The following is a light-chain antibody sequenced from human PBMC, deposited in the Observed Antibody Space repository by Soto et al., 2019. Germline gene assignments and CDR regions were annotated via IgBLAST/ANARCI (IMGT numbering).Light chain of an antibody. CDR3: SSYAGINNFVV. CDR2: EVS. Sequence: QSVLTQPPSASGSPGQSVTISCTGTSSDVGGHDYVSWYQQYPGKAPKLMIYEVSERPSGVPDRFSGSKSGNTASLTVSGLQAEDEADYHCSSYAGINNFVVFGGGTQLTVL. J-gene: IGLJ2*01. CDR1: SSDVGGHDY. V-gene: IGLV2-8*01.